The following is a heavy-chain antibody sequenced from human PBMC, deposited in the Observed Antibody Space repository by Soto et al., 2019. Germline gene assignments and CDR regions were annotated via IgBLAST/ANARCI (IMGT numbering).Heavy chain of an antibody. J-gene: IGHJ4*02. D-gene: IGHD3-22*01. Sequence: PGGALRLSSAASGFTFSNAWMSWVRQAPGKGLEWVGRIKSKTDGGTTDYAAPVKGRFTISRDDSKNTLYLQMNSLKTEDTAVYYCTTAPAFYYDSSGYYPLDYWGQGTLVTVSS. CDR1: GFTFSNAW. V-gene: IGHV3-15*01. CDR3: TTAPAFYYDSSGYYPLDY. CDR2: IKSKTDGGTT.